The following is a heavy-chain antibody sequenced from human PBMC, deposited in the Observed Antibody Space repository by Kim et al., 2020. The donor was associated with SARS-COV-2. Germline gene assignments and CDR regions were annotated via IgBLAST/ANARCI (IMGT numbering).Heavy chain of an antibody. CDR2: IIPLFGTA. CDR1: GVTFSTYP. V-gene: IGHV1-69*06. CDR3: AFPLGEFLRGDAFDI. D-gene: IGHD3-10*01. J-gene: IGHJ3*02. Sequence: SVKVSCKASGVTFSTYPISWVRQAPGQGPEWMGRIIPLFGTAGYAQQFQGRVTITADRSTNTAYMELSSLRSEDTAVYYCAFPLGEFLRGDAFDIWGQGTMVTVSS.